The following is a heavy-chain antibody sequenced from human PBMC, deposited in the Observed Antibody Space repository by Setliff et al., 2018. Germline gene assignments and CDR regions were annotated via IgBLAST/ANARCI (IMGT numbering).Heavy chain of an antibody. CDR3: AGVYGENDLPDI. J-gene: IGHJ3*02. D-gene: IGHD4-17*01. CDR2: IYYRGST. V-gene: IGHV4-39*07. Sequence: KTSETLSLTCTVSGGSISSTSYYWAWIRQPPGKGLEWTGSIYYRGSTFIYPSLRSRVTISADTSKNQFSLKLTSVTAADTAMYYCAGVYGENDLPDIRGQGTMVTVSS. CDR1: GGSISSTSYY.